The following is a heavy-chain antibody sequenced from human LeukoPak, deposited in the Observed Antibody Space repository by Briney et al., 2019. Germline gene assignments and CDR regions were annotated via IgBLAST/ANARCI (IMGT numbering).Heavy chain of an antibody. V-gene: IGHV1-2*02. CDR3: ARDLAGGYTEFDY. Sequence: ASVKVSCKASGYTFTGQYMHWVRQAPGQGLEWMGWINPNSGGTSYAQKFQGRVTMTRDTSISTAYMELSRLRSDDTAVYYCARDLAGGYTEFDYWGQGTLVTVSS. D-gene: IGHD2-2*02. J-gene: IGHJ4*02. CDR1: GYTFTGQY. CDR2: INPNSGGT.